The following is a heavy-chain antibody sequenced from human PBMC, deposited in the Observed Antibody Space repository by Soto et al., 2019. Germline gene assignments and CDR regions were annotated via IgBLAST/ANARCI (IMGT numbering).Heavy chain of an antibody. V-gene: IGHV3-73*01. CDR1: GFTFSGSA. Sequence: EVQLVESGGGLVQPGGSLKLSCAASGFTFSGSAMHWVRQASGKGLEWVGRVRSKANSYATAYAASVKGRFTISRDDSENTASLHMNSLKTDNTAVYYCTGSRPFPYSSGWYESHYYYYMHVWGKGTTVTVSS. D-gene: IGHD6-19*01. J-gene: IGHJ6*03. CDR2: VRSKANSYAT. CDR3: TGSRPFPYSSGWYESHYYYYMHV.